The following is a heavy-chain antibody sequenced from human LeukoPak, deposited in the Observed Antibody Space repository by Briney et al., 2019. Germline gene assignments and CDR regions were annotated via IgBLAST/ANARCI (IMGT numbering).Heavy chain of an antibody. J-gene: IGHJ4*02. CDR2: ISGSASST. V-gene: IGHV3-23*01. CDR3: AKEVRYYYDSSGYFWGFDY. D-gene: IGHD3-22*01. Sequence: PEGSLRLSCAASGVTLSTYAMSWARQAPGKGLEWVSTISGSASSTYSADSVKGRFTISRDNSGNTLYLQMNSLRAEDTAVYYCAKEVRYYYDSSGYFWGFDYWGQGILVTVSS. CDR1: GVTLSTYA.